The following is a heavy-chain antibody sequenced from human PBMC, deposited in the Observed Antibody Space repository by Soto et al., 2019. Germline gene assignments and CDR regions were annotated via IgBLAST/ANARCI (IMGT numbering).Heavy chain of an antibody. CDR1: GFTFGTYS. D-gene: IGHD6-19*01. V-gene: IGHV3-30-3*01. Sequence: PGGSLRLSCTASGFTFGTYSMHWVRQAPGKGLEWVAVISYDASNTYYADSVKGRFTISRDNSKNTLYLQMNSLRAEDTAVYYCAKDRDSSGWYYFDYWGQGTLVTVSS. CDR2: ISYDASNT. J-gene: IGHJ4*02. CDR3: AKDRDSSGWYYFDY.